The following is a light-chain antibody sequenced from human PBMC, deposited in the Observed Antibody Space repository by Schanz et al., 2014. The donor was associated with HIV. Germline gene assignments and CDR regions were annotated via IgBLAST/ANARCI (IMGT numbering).Light chain of an antibody. CDR2: GAS. Sequence: IVMTQSPATLSLSPGERATLSCRASQSVSSNLAWYQQKPGQAPRLLIYGASTRATGIPARFSGSGSGTEFTLTISSLQSEDFAVYYCQQYNNWPPLTFGGGTKVEMK. CDR1: QSVSSN. J-gene: IGKJ4*01. CDR3: QQYNNWPPLT. V-gene: IGKV3-15*01.